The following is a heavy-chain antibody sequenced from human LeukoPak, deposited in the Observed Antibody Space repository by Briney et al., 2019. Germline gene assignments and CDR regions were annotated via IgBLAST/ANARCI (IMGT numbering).Heavy chain of an antibody. CDR2: INHSGST. CDR3: ARGGIADRLGT. V-gene: IGHV4-34*01. J-gene: IGHJ4*02. Sequence: PSETLSLTCAVYGGSFSGYYWSWIRQPPGKGLEWIGEINHSGSTNYNPSLKSRVTISVGTSKNQFSLKLSSVTAADTAVYYCARGGIADRLGTWGQGTLVTVSS. CDR1: GGSFSGYY. D-gene: IGHD6-6*01.